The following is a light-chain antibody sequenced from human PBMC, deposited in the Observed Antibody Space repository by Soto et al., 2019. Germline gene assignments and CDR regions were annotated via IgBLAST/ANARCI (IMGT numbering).Light chain of an antibody. Sequence: DIQLTQSPFTLSASVGDRVTITCRASESISGWLAWYQQIPGKAPSLLIYNASTLQSGVPSRFSGSGFGTEFTLTISSLQPDDFATYYCQQYNSFPYTFGQGTKLEIK. CDR3: QQYNSFPYT. J-gene: IGKJ2*01. V-gene: IGKV1-5*03. CDR2: NAS. CDR1: ESISGW.